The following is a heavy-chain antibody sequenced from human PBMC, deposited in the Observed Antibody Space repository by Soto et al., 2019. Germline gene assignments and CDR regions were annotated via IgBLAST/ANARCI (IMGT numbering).Heavy chain of an antibody. CDR2: ISGNGGST. Sequence: EVQLVESGGGLVQPGGSLRLSCAASGFTFSSSAMHWVRQAPGKGLEYVSVISGNGGSTYYANSVKGRFTISRDNSKNTLYLQMVSLRVEDMAVVYRARRGYGLYFDYLSQGALVIVSS. CDR3: ARRGYGLYFDY. V-gene: IGHV3-64*01. D-gene: IGHD3-10*01. CDR1: GFTFSSSA. J-gene: IGHJ4*02.